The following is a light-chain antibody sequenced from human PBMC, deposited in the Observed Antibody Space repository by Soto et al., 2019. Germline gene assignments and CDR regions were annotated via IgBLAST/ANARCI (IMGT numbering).Light chain of an antibody. V-gene: IGKV1-5*03. J-gene: IGKJ1*01. CDR2: KAS. CDR1: QSISSW. Sequence: DIQMTQSPSTLSASVGDRVTITCRVSQSISSWLAWYQQKPGKAPKLLIYKASSLESGVPSRFSGSGSGTEFTLTISSLQPDDFATYYCQQYNSYLWTFGQGTKVEIK. CDR3: QQYNSYLWT.